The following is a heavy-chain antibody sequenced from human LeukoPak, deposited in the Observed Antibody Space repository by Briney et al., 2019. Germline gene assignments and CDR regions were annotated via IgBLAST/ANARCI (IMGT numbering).Heavy chain of an antibody. J-gene: IGHJ4*02. CDR2: IHNDGST. V-gene: IGHV3-53*01. CDR1: GFIVSSNY. CDR3: AKERYSYANGDFDY. D-gene: IGHD5-18*01. Sequence: GGSLRLSCAASGFIVSSNYMTWVRQAPGEGLEWVSVIHNDGSTYYADSVKGRFTISRDTSKNTLYLQMNSLRAEDTAVYYCAKERYSYANGDFDYWGQGTLVTVSS.